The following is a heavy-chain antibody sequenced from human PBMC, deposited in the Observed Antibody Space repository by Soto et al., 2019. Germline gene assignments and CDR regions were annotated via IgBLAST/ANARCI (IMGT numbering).Heavy chain of an antibody. Sequence: GGSLRLSCAASGFTFSSYAMSWVRQAPGKGLEWVSAISGSGGSTYYADSVTGRFTISRDNSMNTLYLQMNSLRVEDTAVYYCAKGSASARLYYFDYWGQGTLVTVSS. CDR2: ISGSGGST. CDR1: GFTFSSYA. CDR3: AKGSASARLYYFDY. J-gene: IGHJ4*02. V-gene: IGHV3-23*01. D-gene: IGHD6-6*01.